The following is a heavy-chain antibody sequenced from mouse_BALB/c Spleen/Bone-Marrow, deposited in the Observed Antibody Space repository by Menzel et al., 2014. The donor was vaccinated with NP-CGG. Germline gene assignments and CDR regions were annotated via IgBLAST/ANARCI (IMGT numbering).Heavy chain of an antibody. CDR3: ARDVGYGNYFVY. Sequence: EVNVVDSGGGLVQPGDSLRLSCAPSGFTFSDFYMEWVRQPPGKRLEWIAASRNKAKYYTTEYSASVKGRFIVSRDTSQSVLYLQMNALRAEDTAIYYCARDVGYGNYFVYWGQGTLVTVSA. V-gene: IGHV7-1*02. CDR2: SRNKAKYYTT. D-gene: IGHD2-10*02. J-gene: IGHJ3*01. CDR1: GFTFSDFY.